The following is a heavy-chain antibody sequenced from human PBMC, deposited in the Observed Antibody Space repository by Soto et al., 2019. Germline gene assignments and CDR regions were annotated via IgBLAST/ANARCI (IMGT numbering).Heavy chain of an antibody. Sequence: GGSLRLSCAASGFTFSSYSMNWVRQAPGKGLEWVSSISSSSSYIYYADSVKGRFTISRDNAKNSLYLQMNSLRAEDTAVYYCARDAQRNKGRVGTLGWFDPWGQGTLVTVSS. CDR2: ISSSSSYI. CDR3: ARDAQRNKGRVGTLGWFDP. J-gene: IGHJ5*02. CDR1: GFTFSSYS. D-gene: IGHD1-1*01. V-gene: IGHV3-21*01.